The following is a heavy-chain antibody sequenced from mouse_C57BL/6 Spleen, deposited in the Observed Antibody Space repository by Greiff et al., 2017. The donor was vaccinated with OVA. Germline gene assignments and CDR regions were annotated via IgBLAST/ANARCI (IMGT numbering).Heavy chain of an antibody. CDR3: ARRRAYGNYGGWYFDV. CDR2: LDPSDRYP. D-gene: IGHD2-1*01. V-gene: IGHV1-69*01. CDR1: GYTFTSYW. Sequence: QVQLKQSGAELVMPGASVKLSCQASGYTFTSYWMHWVKQRPGQGLEWIGELDPSDRYPNSNQKFKGKSTLTVDKSSSTAYMQLSSLTSEDSSVYYCARRRAYGNYGGWYFDVWGTGTTVTVSS. J-gene: IGHJ1*03.